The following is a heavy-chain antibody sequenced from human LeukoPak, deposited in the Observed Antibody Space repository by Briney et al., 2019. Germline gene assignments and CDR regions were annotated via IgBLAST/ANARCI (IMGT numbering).Heavy chain of an antibody. CDR2: ISVYNGNT. CDR3: ARHSTPGTNLNWFDP. J-gene: IGHJ5*02. D-gene: IGHD1-1*01. CDR1: GYTFTSYG. V-gene: IGHV1-18*01. Sequence: ASVKVSCKASGYTFTSYGISWVRQAPGQGLEWMGWISVYNGNTDYAQKLQGRVTMTTDTSTSTAYMELRSLRSDDTAVYYCARHSTPGTNLNWFDPWGQGTLVTVSS.